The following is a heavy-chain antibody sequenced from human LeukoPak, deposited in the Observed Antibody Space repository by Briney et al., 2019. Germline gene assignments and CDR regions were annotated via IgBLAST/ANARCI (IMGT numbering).Heavy chain of an antibody. J-gene: IGHJ6*02. Sequence: GGSLRLSCAASGFTFSSYWMGWVRQAPGQGLEWVANIRQEGSEKNYAESVKGRFTISRDNAKNSLYLQMSSLRVEDTAVYYCARDYGSSGYDIMDVWGQGTTVTVSS. CDR3: ARDYGSSGYDIMDV. V-gene: IGHV3-7*01. CDR2: IRQEGSEK. CDR1: GFTFSSYW. D-gene: IGHD5-12*01.